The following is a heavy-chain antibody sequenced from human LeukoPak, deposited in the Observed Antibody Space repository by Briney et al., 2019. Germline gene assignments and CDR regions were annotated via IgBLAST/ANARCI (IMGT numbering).Heavy chain of an antibody. Sequence: SETLSLTCTVSGGSISSYYWSWIRQPPGKGLEWIGEINHSGSTNYNPSLKSRVTISVDTSKNQFSLKLSSVTAADTAVYYCARGYGSGCSYWGQGTLVTVSS. V-gene: IGHV4-34*01. D-gene: IGHD6-19*01. CDR1: GGSISSYY. CDR3: ARGYGSGCSY. CDR2: INHSGST. J-gene: IGHJ4*02.